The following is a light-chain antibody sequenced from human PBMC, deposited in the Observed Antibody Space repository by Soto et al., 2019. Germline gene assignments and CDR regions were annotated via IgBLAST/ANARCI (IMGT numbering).Light chain of an antibody. J-gene: IGKJ4*01. V-gene: IGKV1-5*03. CDR2: KAS. Sequence: DIQMTQSPSTLSASVGDRVTIVCRASQSISSWLAWYQQKPGKAPKLLISKASNLDSGVPSRFSGSGSGTEFNLTISSLQPEDFATYYCQQYNSYSPLTFGGGTKVDIK. CDR3: QQYNSYSPLT. CDR1: QSISSW.